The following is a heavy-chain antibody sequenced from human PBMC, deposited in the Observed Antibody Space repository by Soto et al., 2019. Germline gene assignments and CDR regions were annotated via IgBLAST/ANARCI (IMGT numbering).Heavy chain of an antibody. D-gene: IGHD4-4*01. Sequence: QVQLVESGGGVVQPGRSLRLSCAASGFTFSSYGMHWVRQAPGKGLEWVAVISYDGSNKYYADSVKGRFTISRDNSKNTRYLQMNSLRAEDTAVYYCAKDKGTVTTIGMDVWGQGTTVTVSS. CDR1: GFTFSSYG. CDR2: ISYDGSNK. CDR3: AKDKGTVTTIGMDV. J-gene: IGHJ6*02. V-gene: IGHV3-30*18.